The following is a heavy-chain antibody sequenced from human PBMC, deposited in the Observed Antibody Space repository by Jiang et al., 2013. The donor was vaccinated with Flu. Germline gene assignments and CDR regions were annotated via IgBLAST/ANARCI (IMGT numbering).Heavy chain of an antibody. CDR2: IHHGGTA. CDR1: GVSINSNEW. Sequence: GPGLVKPSGTLSLTCGVSGVSINSNEWWNWVRQTPGKGLEWIGEIHHGGTAIYNPSVKSRVTISVDTSKNQFSLSLTSVTAADTAVYYCARDSDYGGGSWAFD. V-gene: IGHV4-4*02. D-gene: IGHD4-23*01. J-gene: IGHJ3*01. CDR3: ARDSDYGGGSWAFD.